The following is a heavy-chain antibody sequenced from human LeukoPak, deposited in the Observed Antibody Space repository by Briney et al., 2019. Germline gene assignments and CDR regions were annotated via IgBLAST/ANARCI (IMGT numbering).Heavy chain of an antibody. D-gene: IGHD6-6*01. CDR2: IYPVDSDT. V-gene: IGHV5-51*01. CDR1: GYSSTNYC. Sequence: GESLKISCKGSGYSSTNYCIGWVRQMPGNGLEWMGIIYPVDSDTTYSPSFHGQVTVSADKSISTAYLQWSSLKASDTAMYYTARSPRSLSPACPCSSCWLDPWGQGSQVTVSS. CDR3: ARSPRSLSPACPCSSCWLDP. J-gene: IGHJ5*02.